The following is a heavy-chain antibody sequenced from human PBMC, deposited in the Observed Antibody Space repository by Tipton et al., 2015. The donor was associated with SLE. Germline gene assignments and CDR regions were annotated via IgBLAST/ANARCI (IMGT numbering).Heavy chain of an antibody. CDR3: ARRGALAAAGVYYYYGMDV. V-gene: IGHV4-39*07. Sequence: LRLSCSISGSSITSSSHYWVWIRQSPGKGLEWVGSIYDNGNTYYNPSLKSRVTISVDTSKNQFSLKLNSVTAADTAVYYCARRGALAAAGVYYYYGMDVWGQGTTVTVSS. J-gene: IGHJ6*02. D-gene: IGHD6-13*01. CDR1: GSSITSSSHY. CDR2: IYDNGNT.